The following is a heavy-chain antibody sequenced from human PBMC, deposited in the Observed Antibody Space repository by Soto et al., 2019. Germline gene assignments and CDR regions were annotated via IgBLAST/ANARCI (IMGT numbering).Heavy chain of an antibody. D-gene: IGHD7-27*01. CDR1: GGSISSYY. Sequence: SETLSLTCTVSGGSISSYYWSWIRQPPGKGLEWIGYIYYSGSTNYNPSLKRRVTISVDTSKKQFSLKLSSVTAADTAVYYCARAYSTGEFDYWGQGTLVTVSS. CDR2: IYYSGST. CDR3: ARAYSTGEFDY. V-gene: IGHV4-59*01. J-gene: IGHJ4*02.